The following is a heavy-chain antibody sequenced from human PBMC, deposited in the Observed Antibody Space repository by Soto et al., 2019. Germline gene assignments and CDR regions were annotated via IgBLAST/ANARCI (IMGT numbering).Heavy chain of an antibody. CDR1: GFTFSSYA. J-gene: IGHJ6*02. Sequence: GGSMRLSCAAFGFTFSSYAMTWVRQAPGKGLEWVSAISGSGGRTYYADSVKGRFTISRDNSKNTLYLQMNSLRAEDTAVYYCAKDVYYYGSGSYYNRYYYYGMDVWGQGTTVTVSS. CDR2: ISGSGGRT. CDR3: AKDVYYYGSGSYYNRYYYYGMDV. D-gene: IGHD3-10*01. V-gene: IGHV3-23*01.